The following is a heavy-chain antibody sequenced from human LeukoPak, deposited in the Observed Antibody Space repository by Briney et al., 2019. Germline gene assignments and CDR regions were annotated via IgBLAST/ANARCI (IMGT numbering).Heavy chain of an antibody. J-gene: IGHJ4*02. CDR3: ARDRLTSGSYFFDY. Sequence: GGSLRLSCAASAFTFSDYSMNWVRQAPGKGLEWISYINGRSSTIYYADSVRGRFTIPRDNAKNSMYLQMNSLRAEDTAVYYCARDRLTSGSYFFDYWGQGTLATVSS. D-gene: IGHD1-26*01. CDR2: INGRSSTI. CDR1: AFTFSDYS. V-gene: IGHV3-48*01.